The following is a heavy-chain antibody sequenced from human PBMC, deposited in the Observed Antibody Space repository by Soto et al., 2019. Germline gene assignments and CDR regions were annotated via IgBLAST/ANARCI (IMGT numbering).Heavy chain of an antibody. J-gene: IGHJ6*03. CDR3: TTGRRDYYGNSYMDL. CDR2: IKSKPDGGTT. Sequence: EMQLGESGGGLVKPGGSLRLYCAVSGYAFEVAWMNWVRQAPGKGLEWVGRIKSKPDGGTTEYAAPVEGRFTISRDDSTSTLYLQMNSLRTEDTAVYYCTTGRRDYYGNSYMDLWGKGTTVTVSS. D-gene: IGHD3-22*01. V-gene: IGHV3-15*01. CDR1: GYAFEVAW.